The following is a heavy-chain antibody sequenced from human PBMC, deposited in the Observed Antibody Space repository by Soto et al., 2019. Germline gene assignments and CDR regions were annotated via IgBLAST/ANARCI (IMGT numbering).Heavy chain of an antibody. CDR1: GCSISSSSYY. V-gene: IGHV4-39*01. Sequence: QLQLQESGPGLVKPSETLSLTCTVSGCSISSSSYYWGWIRQPPGKGLEWIGSIYYSGSTYYNPSVKRRVTISVDTSKNQFSLKLSYVTAADTAVYYCARHNLKTFDYWGQGTLVTVSS. J-gene: IGHJ4*02. CDR2: IYYSGST. CDR3: ARHNLKTFDY.